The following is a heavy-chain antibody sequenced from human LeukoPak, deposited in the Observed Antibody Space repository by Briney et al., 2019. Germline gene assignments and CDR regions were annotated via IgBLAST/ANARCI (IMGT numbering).Heavy chain of an antibody. CDR2: INHSGST. V-gene: IGHV4-34*01. CDR1: GGPFSGYY. J-gene: IGHJ6*02. CDR3: ARLPPTRPYSSSWREYGMDV. Sequence: SETLSLTCAVYGGPFSGYYWSWIRQPPGKGLEWIGEINHSGSTNYNPSLKSRVTISVDTSKNQFSLKLSSVTAADTAVYYCARLPPTRPYSSSWREYGMDVWGQGTTVTVSS. D-gene: IGHD6-13*01.